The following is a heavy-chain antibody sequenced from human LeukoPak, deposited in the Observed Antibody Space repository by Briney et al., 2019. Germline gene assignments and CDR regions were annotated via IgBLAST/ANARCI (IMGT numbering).Heavy chain of an antibody. V-gene: IGHV1-2*04. J-gene: IGHJ4*02. CDR1: GYTFTGYY. CDR2: INPNSGGT. D-gene: IGHD3-10*01. Sequence: ASVKVSCTASGYTFTGYYMHWVRQAPGQGLEWMGWINPNSGGTNYAQKFQGWVTMTRDTSISTAYMELSRLRSDDTAVYYCARDASMVRGGDFDYWGQGTLVTVSS. CDR3: ARDASMVRGGDFDY.